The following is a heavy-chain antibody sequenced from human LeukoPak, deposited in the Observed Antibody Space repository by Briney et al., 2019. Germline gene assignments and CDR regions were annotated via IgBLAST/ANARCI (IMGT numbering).Heavy chain of an antibody. Sequence: AGGSLRLSCAASGFTFSNAWMSWVRQAPGKGLEWVGRIKSKTDGGTTDYAAPVKGRFTISRDDSKNTLYLQMNSLKTEDTAVYYCTTGPWGSIWVWGSYRRVLDYWGQGTLVTVSS. V-gene: IGHV3-15*01. J-gene: IGHJ4*02. CDR2: IKSKTDGGTT. CDR1: GFTFSNAW. CDR3: TTGPWGSIWVWGSYRRVLDY. D-gene: IGHD3-16*02.